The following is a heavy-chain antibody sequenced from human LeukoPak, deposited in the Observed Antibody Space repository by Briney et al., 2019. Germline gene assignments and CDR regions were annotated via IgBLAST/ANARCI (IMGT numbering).Heavy chain of an antibody. CDR3: TRHGGGDAGYAVFDN. CDR2: IRSKTNNYAT. J-gene: IGHJ4*02. CDR1: GFTFIGSA. V-gene: IGHV3-73*01. Sequence: PTGGSLMLSCAASGFTFIGSAIHWVRQGSGKGLERVGHIRSKTNNYATAYAASVKGRFTTSRDDSKNTAYLQMDSLKPEDTAVYYCTRHGGGDAGYAVFDNWGQGTLVTVSS. D-gene: IGHD5-12*01.